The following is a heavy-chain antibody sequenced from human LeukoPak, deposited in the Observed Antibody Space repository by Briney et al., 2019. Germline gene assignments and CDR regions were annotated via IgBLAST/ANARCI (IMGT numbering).Heavy chain of an antibody. J-gene: IGHJ4*02. CDR2: IYRGDNT. D-gene: IGHD1-26*01. Sequence: GGSLRLSCAASGFTVSNNYMSWVRQAPGKGLEWVSVIYRGDNTYYADSVKGRFTISRDNSRNTLYLQMNSLRAEDTAVYYCVREIGNSGSYDWGQGTLVTISS. CDR1: GFTVSNNY. V-gene: IGHV3-53*01. CDR3: VREIGNSGSYD.